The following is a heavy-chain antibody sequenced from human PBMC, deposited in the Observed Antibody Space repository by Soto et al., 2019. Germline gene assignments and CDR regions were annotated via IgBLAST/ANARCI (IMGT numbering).Heavy chain of an antibody. CDR1: GFTFSSYA. Sequence: GGSLRLSCAASGFTFSSYAMSWVRQAPGKGLEWVSAISGSGGSTYYADSVKGRFTISRDNSKNTLYLQMNSLRAEDTAVYYCATAPALYGDYTHDYWGQGTLVTVSS. D-gene: IGHD4-17*01. J-gene: IGHJ4*02. V-gene: IGHV3-23*01. CDR2: ISGSGGST. CDR3: ATAPALYGDYTHDY.